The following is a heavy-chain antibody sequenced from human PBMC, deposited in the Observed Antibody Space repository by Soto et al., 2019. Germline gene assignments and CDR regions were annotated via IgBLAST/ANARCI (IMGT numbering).Heavy chain of an antibody. D-gene: IGHD3-22*01. V-gene: IGHV3-64D*08. CDR1: GFTFSMNS. J-gene: IGHJ4*02. CDR2: ISRDGRST. Sequence: GGYLRVPCSASGFTFSMNSKHWFRHPPGKKLEYVSAISRDGRSTLYAASVKGRFTISRDNSKNTLYLRMNSLRSDDTAVYYCVKKANPFINTLVVLIFDYWGQGT. CDR3: VKKANPFINTLVVLIFDY.